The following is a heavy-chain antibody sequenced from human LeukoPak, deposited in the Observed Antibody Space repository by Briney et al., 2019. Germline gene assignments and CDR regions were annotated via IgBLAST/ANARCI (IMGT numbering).Heavy chain of an antibody. CDR2: ITAYNGNT. J-gene: IGHJ3*02. CDR1: GYTFTSYD. D-gene: IGHD1-26*01. CDR3: ARGGSYLSAFDI. Sequence: ASVMVSCKASGYTFTSYDINWVRQAPGQGLEWMGWITAYNGNTKYAQKFQDRVTITTDTSTSTAYMELRRLRSDDTAVYYCARGGSYLSAFDIWGQGTMVTVSS. V-gene: IGHV1-18*01.